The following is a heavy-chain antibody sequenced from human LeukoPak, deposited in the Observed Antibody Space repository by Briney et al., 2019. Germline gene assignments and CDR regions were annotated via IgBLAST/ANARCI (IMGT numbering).Heavy chain of an antibody. V-gene: IGHV3-9*01. J-gene: IGHJ4*02. D-gene: IGHD3-9*01. CDR1: GFTFDHYA. CDR3: AKGSYYDILTVYYELDY. Sequence: PGGSLILSCAASGFTFDHYAMHWVRQAPGKGLEWVSGISWNSGSIGYADSVKGRFTISRDNAKNSLYLQMNSLRAEDTALYYCAKGSYYDILTVYYELDYWVQGSLVTVCS. CDR2: ISWNSGSI.